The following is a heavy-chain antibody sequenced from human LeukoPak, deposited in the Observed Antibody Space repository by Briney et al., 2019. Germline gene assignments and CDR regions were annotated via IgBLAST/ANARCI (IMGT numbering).Heavy chain of an antibody. Sequence: GGSLRLSCAASGFTFSIYAMSWVRQAPGKGLQWVSSITSRGESTWYVDSVKGRFTITRDNSENTLYLQMNSLRAEDTAVYYCARDRPNYYGSDGHYYRRDGDYWGRGTLVSVSS. CDR1: GFTFSIYA. CDR2: ITSRGEST. CDR3: ARDRPNYYGSDGHYYRRDGDY. V-gene: IGHV3-23*01. D-gene: IGHD3-22*01. J-gene: IGHJ4*02.